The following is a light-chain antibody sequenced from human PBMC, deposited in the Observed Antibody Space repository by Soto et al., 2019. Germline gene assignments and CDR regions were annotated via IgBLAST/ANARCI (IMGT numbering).Light chain of an antibody. CDR3: QTWGTGIWV. V-gene: IGLV4-69*01. CDR1: SGHSSYA. Sequence: QSVLTQSPSASASLGASVKLTYTLSSGHSSYAIAWHQQQPEKGPRYLMNLNSDGSHSKGDGIPDRFSGSSSGAERYLTISSLQSEDEADYYCQTWGTGIWVFGGGTKVTVL. J-gene: IGLJ3*02. CDR2: LNSDGSH.